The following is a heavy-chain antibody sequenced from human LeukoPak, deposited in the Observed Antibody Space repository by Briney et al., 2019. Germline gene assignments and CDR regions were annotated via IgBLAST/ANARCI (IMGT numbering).Heavy chain of an antibody. CDR1: GYTFTGYY. CDR3: ARAPILLWFGELLNTFDY. D-gene: IGHD3-10*01. V-gene: IGHV1-2*02. J-gene: IGHJ4*02. Sequence: ASVKVSCKASGYTFTGYYMHWVRQAPGQGLEWTGWINPNSGGTNYAQKFQGRVTMTRDTSISTAYMELSRLRSDDTAVYYCARAPILLWFGELLNTFDYWGQGTLVTVSS. CDR2: INPNSGGT.